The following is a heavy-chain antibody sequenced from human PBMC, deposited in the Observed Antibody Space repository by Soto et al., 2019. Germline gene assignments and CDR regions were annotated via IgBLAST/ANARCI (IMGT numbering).Heavy chain of an antibody. Sequence: GGSLRLSCAASGFIFSSYAMHWVRHAPGKGLEWVAVISYDGSNKYYVDSVKGRFTISRDNSKNTLYLQMNSLRAEDASVYYCARGIAATGKSPPDYWGQGTLVTVSS. CDR2: ISYDGSNK. V-gene: IGHV3-30*03. J-gene: IGHJ4*02. D-gene: IGHD6-13*01. CDR3: ARGIAATGKSPPDY. CDR1: GFIFSSYA.